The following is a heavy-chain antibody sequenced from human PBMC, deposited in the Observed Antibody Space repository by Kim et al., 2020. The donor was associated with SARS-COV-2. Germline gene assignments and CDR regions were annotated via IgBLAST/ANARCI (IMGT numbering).Heavy chain of an antibody. J-gene: IGHJ6*02. V-gene: IGHV3-48*04. CDR2: ISSSSSTI. Sequence: GGSLRLSCAASGFTFSSYSMNWVRQAPGKGLEWVSYISSSSSTIYYADSVKGRFTISRDNAKNSLYLQMNSLRAEDTAVYYCARDSSDIVVVQGTRAKYYYYYGRDVWGQGTTVTVSS. CDR1: GFTFSSYS. CDR3: ARDSSDIVVVQGTRAKYYYYYGRDV. D-gene: IGHD2-2*01.